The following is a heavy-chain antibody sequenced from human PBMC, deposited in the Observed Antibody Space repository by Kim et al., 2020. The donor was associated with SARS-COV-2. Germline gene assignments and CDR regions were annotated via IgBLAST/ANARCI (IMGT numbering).Heavy chain of an antibody. CDR3: AKAGGGLWFGEFFDY. J-gene: IGHJ4*02. Sequence: DSVKGRFTISRDNSKNTLYLQMNSLRAEDTAVYYCAKAGGGLWFGEFFDYWGQGTLVTVSS. V-gene: IGHV3-23*01. D-gene: IGHD3-10*01.